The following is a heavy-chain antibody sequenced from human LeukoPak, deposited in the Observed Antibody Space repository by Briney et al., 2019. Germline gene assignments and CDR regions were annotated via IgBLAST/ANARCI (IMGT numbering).Heavy chain of an antibody. J-gene: IGHJ4*02. V-gene: IGHV4-61*01. Sequence: SETLSLTCTVSGGSVSSGSYYWSWIRQPPGKGLEWIGYIYYSGSTNYNPSLKSRVTISVDTSKNQFSLKLSSVTAADTAVYYCARDIAVAGGDYFDYWGQGTLVTVSS. CDR1: GGSVSSGSYY. CDR2: IYYSGST. CDR3: ARDIAVAGGDYFDY. D-gene: IGHD6-19*01.